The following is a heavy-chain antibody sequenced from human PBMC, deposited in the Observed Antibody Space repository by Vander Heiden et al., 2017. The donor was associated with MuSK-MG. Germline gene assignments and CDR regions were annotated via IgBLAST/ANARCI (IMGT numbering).Heavy chain of an antibody. CDR3: ARCVREGDYGDYGVAFDI. Sequence: EVQLVESGGGVVRPGGSLRLSCAASGFTFDDYGMSWVRQAPGKGLEWVSGINWNGGSTGYADSVKGRFTISRDNAKNSLYLQMNSLRAEDTALYHCARCVREGDYGDYGVAFDIWGQGTMVTVSS. CDR2: INWNGGST. J-gene: IGHJ3*02. D-gene: IGHD4-17*01. V-gene: IGHV3-20*01. CDR1: GFTFDDYG.